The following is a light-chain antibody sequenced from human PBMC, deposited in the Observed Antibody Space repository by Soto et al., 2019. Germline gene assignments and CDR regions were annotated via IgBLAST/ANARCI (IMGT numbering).Light chain of an antibody. J-gene: IGKJ4*01. CDR2: DAS. V-gene: IGKV3-11*01. CDR1: QSISSY. CDR3: QQRANWPPLT. Sequence: EIVLPQSPTTLSLSPGERATLSCRASQSISSYLAWYQQKPGQAPRLLIYDASNRATGIPDRFSGSGPGTDFTLTISSLEPEDFAVYYCQQRANWPPLTFGGGTKVEIK.